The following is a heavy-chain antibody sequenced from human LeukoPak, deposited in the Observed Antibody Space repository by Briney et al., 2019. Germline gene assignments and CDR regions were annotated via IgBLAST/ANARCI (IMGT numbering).Heavy chain of an antibody. D-gene: IGHD3-3*01. V-gene: IGHV4-39*07. Sequence: SETLSLTCTVSGGSISSSSYYWGWIRQPPGKGLEWIGSIYYSGSTYYNPSLKSRVTISVDTSKNQFSLKLSSVTAADTAVYYCARQLGYYDFWSGYFEKWGQGTLVTVSS. CDR3: ARQLGYYDFWSGYFEK. J-gene: IGHJ4*02. CDR2: IYYSGST. CDR1: GGSISSSSYY.